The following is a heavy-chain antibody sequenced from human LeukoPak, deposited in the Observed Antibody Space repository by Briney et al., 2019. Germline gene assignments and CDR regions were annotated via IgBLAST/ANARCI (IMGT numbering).Heavy chain of an antibody. CDR2: IYSGST. D-gene: IGHD2-8*01. Sequence: PSETLSLTCTVSGGSISSGGYSWSWIRQHPGKGLEWIGYIYSGSTYYNPSLKSRVTISVDTSKNQFSLKLSSVTAADTAVYYCARDKMGVEIDYWGQGTLVTVSS. J-gene: IGHJ4*02. CDR1: GGSISSGGYS. CDR3: ARDKMGVEIDY. V-gene: IGHV4-31*03.